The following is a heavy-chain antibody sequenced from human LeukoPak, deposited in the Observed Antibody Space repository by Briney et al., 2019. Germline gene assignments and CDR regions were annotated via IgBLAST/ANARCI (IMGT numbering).Heavy chain of an antibody. Sequence: PSETLSLTCAVYGGSFSGYYWSWIRQPPGKGLEWIGEINHSGGTNYNPSLKSRVTISVDTSKNQFSLKLSSVTAADTAVYYCARTIVPAVDFDYWGQGTLVTVSS. CDR1: GGSFSGYY. V-gene: IGHV4-34*01. J-gene: IGHJ4*02. CDR2: INHSGGT. D-gene: IGHD2-2*01. CDR3: ARTIVPAVDFDY.